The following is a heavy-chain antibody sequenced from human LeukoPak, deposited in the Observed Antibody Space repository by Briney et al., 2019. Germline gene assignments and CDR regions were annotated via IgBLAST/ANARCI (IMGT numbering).Heavy chain of an antibody. CDR1: GFSITSHY. D-gene: IGHD5-18*01. V-gene: IGHV3-53*01. CDR3: AREAYSYGLAP. J-gene: IGHJ4*02. CDR2: IYTGGST. Sequence: GGSLRLSCAASGFSITSHYMTWVRQAPGKGLEWVSVIYTGGSTYYTDSVKGRFTISRYIPKNTVYLQMDNLGAEDTALYHCAREAYSYGLAPWGQGTLVTVSS.